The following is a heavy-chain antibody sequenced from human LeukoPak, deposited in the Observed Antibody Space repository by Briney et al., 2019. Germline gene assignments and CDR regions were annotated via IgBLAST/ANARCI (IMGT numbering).Heavy chain of an antibody. J-gene: IGHJ6*03. V-gene: IGHV3-9*01. CDR1: GCTFDDYA. CDR2: ISWNSGSI. Sequence: GGSLRLSCAASGCTFDDYAMHWVRQAPGKGLEWVSGISWNSGSIGYADSVKGRFTISRDNAKNSLYLQMNSLRAEDTALYYCAKGYYYYFMDVWGKGTTVTVSS. CDR3: AKGYYYYFMDV.